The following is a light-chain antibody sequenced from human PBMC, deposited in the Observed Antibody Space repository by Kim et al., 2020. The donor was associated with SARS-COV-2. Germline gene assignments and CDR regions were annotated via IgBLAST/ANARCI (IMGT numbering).Light chain of an antibody. CDR3: QQYGSSPPYT. Sequence: SPGERATLSCRASQSGSTSYLAGDQQKPGQAPRLLIYGSFRRATDSPDRFNGSGSGTDFTLTISRLEPEDCAVYYCQQYGSSPPYTCGQGTKLEI. V-gene: IGKV3-20*01. CDR1: QSGSTSY. J-gene: IGKJ2*01. CDR2: GSF.